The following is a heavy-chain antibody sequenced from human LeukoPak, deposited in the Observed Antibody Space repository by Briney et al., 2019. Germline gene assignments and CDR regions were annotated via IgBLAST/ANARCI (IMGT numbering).Heavy chain of an antibody. CDR3: AKDGSGTESPI. D-gene: IGHD3-3*01. Sequence: DSMKGRFTISRDNSKNTLYLQMNSLRAEDTAVYYCAKDGSGTESPIWGQGTLVTVSS. V-gene: IGHV3-23*01. J-gene: IGHJ4*02.